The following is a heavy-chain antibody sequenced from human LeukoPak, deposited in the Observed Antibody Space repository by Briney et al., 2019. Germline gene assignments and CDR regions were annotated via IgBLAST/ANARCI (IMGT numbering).Heavy chain of an antibody. D-gene: IGHD6-13*01. CDR3: ARDPKVAAAGTRYFDL. Sequence: GASVTVSCKASGYTFTNYYMHWVRQAPGQGLEWMGIINPSGGSTSYAQKFQGRVTMTRDTSTSTVYMELSSLRSEDTAVYYCARDPKVAAAGTRYFDLWGRGTLVTVSS. CDR1: GYTFTNYY. V-gene: IGHV1-46*01. J-gene: IGHJ2*01. CDR2: INPSGGST.